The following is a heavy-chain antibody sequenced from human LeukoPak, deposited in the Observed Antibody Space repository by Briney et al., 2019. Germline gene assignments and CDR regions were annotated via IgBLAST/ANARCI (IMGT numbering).Heavy chain of an antibody. V-gene: IGHV4-4*02. CDR2: IYHSGST. D-gene: IGHD5-12*01. Sequence: PSGTLSLTCAVSGGSISSSNWWSWVRQPSGKGLEWIGEIYHSGSTNYNPSLKSRVTISVDKSKNQFSLKLSSVTAADTAVYYCARGSSRWLRLQTPEFASWGQGALVTVSS. CDR3: ARGSSRWLRLQTPEFAS. CDR1: GGSISSSNW. J-gene: IGHJ4*02.